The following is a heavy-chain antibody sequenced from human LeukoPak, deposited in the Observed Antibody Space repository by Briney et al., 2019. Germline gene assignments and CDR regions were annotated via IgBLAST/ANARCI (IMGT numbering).Heavy chain of an antibody. D-gene: IGHD3-16*01. CDR3: VRHYGP. J-gene: IGHJ4*02. CDR2: IYCSGST. V-gene: IGHV4-34*01. Sequence: SETLSLTCAVYGGSFSGYYWSWIRQPPGKGLEWIGSIYCSGSTYYNPSLKSRVTISVDTSKNQFSLKLNSVTATDTAVYYCVRHYGPWGQGTLVTVSS. CDR1: GGSFSGYY.